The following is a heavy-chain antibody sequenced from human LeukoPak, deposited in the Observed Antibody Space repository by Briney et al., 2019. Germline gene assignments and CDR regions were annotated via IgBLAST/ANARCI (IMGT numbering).Heavy chain of an antibody. Sequence: ASVKVSCKASGYTFASYYMHWVRQAPGQGLEWMGIINPSGGSTSYAQKFQGRVTMTRDTSTSTVYMELSSLRSEDTAVYYCARGRYYDILTGYFYIWYYYGMDVWGQGTTVNVSS. CDR1: GYTFASYY. D-gene: IGHD3-9*01. J-gene: IGHJ6*02. CDR3: ARGRYYDILTGYFYIWYYYGMDV. CDR2: INPSGGST. V-gene: IGHV1-46*01.